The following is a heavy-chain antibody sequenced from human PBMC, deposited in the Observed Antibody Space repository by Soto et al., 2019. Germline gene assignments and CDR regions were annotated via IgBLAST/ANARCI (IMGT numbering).Heavy chain of an antibody. Sequence: SVKVSWKASGSNFRSYAISWGRQAPGQRLEWMGGIIPIFGTANYAQKFQGRVTITADESTSTAYMELSSLRSEDTAVYYCARVIVLMVYGGPDPKNWFDPWGQGTLVTAPQ. CDR2: IIPIFGTA. V-gene: IGHV1-69*13. J-gene: IGHJ5*02. CDR1: GSNFRSYA. CDR3: ARVIVLMVYGGPDPKNWFDP. D-gene: IGHD2-8*01.